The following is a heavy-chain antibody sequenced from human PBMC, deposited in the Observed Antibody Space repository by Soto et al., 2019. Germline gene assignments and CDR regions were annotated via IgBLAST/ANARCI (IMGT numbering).Heavy chain of an antibody. CDR3: ARDTRYGDDCYYYYGMDV. CDR1: GGTFSSYA. J-gene: IGHJ6*02. V-gene: IGHV1-69*13. CDR2: IIPIFGTA. D-gene: IGHD4-17*01. Sequence: GASVKVSCKASGGTFSSYAISWVRQAPGQGLEWMGGIIPIFGTANYAQKFQGRVTITADESTSTAYMELSSLRSEDTAVYYCARDTRYGDDCYYYYGMDVWGQGTTVTVSS.